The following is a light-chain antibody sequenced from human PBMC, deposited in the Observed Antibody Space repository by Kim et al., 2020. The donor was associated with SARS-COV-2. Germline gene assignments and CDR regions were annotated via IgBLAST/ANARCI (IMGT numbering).Light chain of an antibody. CDR3: QAWDNSAGV. CDR1: GLGNKY. V-gene: IGLV3-1*01. CDR2: QDS. Sequence: SVSPGQTASITCSGDGLGNKYASGYQQRSGQSPVLVIYQDSKRPSGIPERFSGSNSGNTATLTISGTQAMDEADYYCQAWDNSAGVFGTGTKVTVL. J-gene: IGLJ1*01.